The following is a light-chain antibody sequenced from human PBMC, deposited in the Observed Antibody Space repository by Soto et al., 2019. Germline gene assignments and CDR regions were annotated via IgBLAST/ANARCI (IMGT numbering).Light chain of an antibody. V-gene: IGKV3-15*01. CDR3: QQYNTWPT. CDR2: GAS. CDR1: HSISTN. Sequence: EIIMTQSPATLSVSPGEGATLSCRTSHSISTNLAWYQHKRGQSPRLLVYGASTRATGVPARFSGSGSGAEFTLSISNRQFEDFAVEYFQQYNTWPTFGGGTKVEIK. J-gene: IGKJ4*01.